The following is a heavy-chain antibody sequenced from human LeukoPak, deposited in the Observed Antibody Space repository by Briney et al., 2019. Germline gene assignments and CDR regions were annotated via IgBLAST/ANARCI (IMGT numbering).Heavy chain of an antibody. CDR2: ISSSSSCI. J-gene: IGHJ4*02. CDR3: ASYFWSGYTLGY. CDR1: GFTFSSYS. D-gene: IGHD3-3*01. V-gene: IGHV3-21*01. Sequence: GGSLRLSCAASGFTFSSYSMNWVRQAPGKGLEWVSSISSSSSCIYYADSVKGRFTISRDNAKNSLYLQMNSLRAEDTAVYYCASYFWSGYTLGYWGQGTLVTVSS.